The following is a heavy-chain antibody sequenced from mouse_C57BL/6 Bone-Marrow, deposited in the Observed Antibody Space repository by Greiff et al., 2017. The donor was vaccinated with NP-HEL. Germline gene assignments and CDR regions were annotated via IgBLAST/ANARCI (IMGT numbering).Heavy chain of an antibody. Sequence: QVQLQQSGAELARPGASVKMSCKASGYTFTSYPMHWVKQRPGQGLEWIGYINPSRGYPKYNQKFKDKATLTADKSSSTAYMQLSSLTSEDSAVYYCATRCNPYWYFDVWGTGTTVTVSS. J-gene: IGHJ1*03. CDR1: GYTFTSYP. CDR3: ATRCNPYWYFDV. CDR2: INPSRGYP. V-gene: IGHV1-4*01. D-gene: IGHD2-1*01.